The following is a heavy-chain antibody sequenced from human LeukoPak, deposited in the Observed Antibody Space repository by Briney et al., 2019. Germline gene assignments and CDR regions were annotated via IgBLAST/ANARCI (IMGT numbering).Heavy chain of an antibody. J-gene: IGHJ4*02. CDR2: INPSGGST. V-gene: IGHV1-46*01. CDR1: GYTFISYY. Sequence: GASVKVSCKASGYTFISYYMHWVRQAPGQGLEYMGIINPSGGSTSNAQKFRGRVTMTRDTSTSTVYMDLSSLRSEDTAVYYCARGPLTTRYYFDSWGQGTLVTVSS. CDR3: ARGPLTTRYYFDS. D-gene: IGHD1-1*01.